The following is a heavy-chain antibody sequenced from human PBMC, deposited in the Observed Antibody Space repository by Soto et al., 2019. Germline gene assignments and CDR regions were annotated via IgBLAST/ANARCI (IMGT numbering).Heavy chain of an antibody. CDR2: MYRGGDT. CDR1: GFTVSYNY. Sequence: EVQLVESGGGLVQPGGSLRLSCAASGFTVSYNYMSWVRQAPGKGLEWVSVMYRGGDTFYADSVKGRFSVSRDSSKNTLYLQMNRLRAEDTAVYYCAKEEGGCSGTSCNLYYYYYMDVWGKGTTVTVSS. CDR3: AKEEGGCSGTSCNLYYYYYMDV. J-gene: IGHJ6*03. V-gene: IGHV3-66*01. D-gene: IGHD2-2*01.